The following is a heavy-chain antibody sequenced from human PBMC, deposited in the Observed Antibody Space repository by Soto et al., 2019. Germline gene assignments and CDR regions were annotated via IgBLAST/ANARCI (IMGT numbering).Heavy chain of an antibody. CDR2: IIPIFGTA. J-gene: IGHJ6*02. V-gene: IGHV1-69*06. D-gene: IGHD6-13*01. CDR1: GGTFSSYA. CDR3: ARETDGAAGSYYGTDV. Sequence: QVQLVQSGAEVKKPGSSVKVSCKASGGTFSSYAISWVRQAPGQGLEWMGGIIPIFGTANYAQKFQGRVTITADKSTSTAYMELSSLRSEDTAVYYCARETDGAAGSYYGTDVWGQGTTVTVSS.